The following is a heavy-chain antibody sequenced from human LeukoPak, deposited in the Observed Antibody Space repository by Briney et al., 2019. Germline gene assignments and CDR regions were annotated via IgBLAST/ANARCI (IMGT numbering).Heavy chain of an antibody. D-gene: IGHD1-26*01. CDR3: ARDGKPIVGATHFDY. J-gene: IGHJ4*02. CDR1: GSTFTSYG. V-gene: IGHV3-30*02. Sequence: GGSLRLSCAASGSTFTSYGMHWVRQAPGKGLKWVAFIRYDGSSTYYADSVKGRFTISRDNSKNTLDLQMNTLRAEDTAVYYCARDGKPIVGATHFDYWGQGTLVTVSS. CDR2: IRYDGSST.